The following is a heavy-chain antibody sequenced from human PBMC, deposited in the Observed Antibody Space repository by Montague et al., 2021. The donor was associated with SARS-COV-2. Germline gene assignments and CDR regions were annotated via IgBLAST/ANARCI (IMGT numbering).Heavy chain of an antibody. J-gene: IGHJ5*02. V-gene: IGHV4-39*01. Sequence: TLSLTCTVPGDSTSCPNCYWGWIRQAPGKGLDWIGTIYNSGTTYYNPSLKSRLTISIDTSKNQFSLKMTSVTAADTAVYYCARHRNYGDHSLDNWFHPWGQGTLVTVSS. CDR3: ARHRNYGDHSLDNWFHP. CDR1: GDSTSCPNCY. CDR2: IYNSGTT. D-gene: IGHD4-17*01.